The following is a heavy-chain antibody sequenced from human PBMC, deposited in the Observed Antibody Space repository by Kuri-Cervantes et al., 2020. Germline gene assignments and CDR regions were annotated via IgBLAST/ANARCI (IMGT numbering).Heavy chain of an antibody. V-gene: IGHV1-24*01. J-gene: IGHJ4*02. D-gene: IGHD3-22*01. Sequence: ASVKVSCKVSGYTLTELSMHWVRQAPGKGLEWMGGFDPEDGETIYAQKFQGRVTITADKSTSTAYMELSSLRSEDTAVYYCARDEYYDSSGYPCWGQGTLVTVSS. CDR1: GYTLTELS. CDR2: FDPEDGET. CDR3: ARDEYYDSSGYPC.